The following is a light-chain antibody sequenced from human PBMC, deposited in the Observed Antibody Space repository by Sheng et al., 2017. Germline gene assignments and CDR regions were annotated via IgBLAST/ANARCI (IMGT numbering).Light chain of an antibody. CDR1: QSVDSY. CDR2: GAS. Sequence: EIVLTQSPGTLSLSPGERATLSCRASQSVDSYLAWYQQKPGQAPRLLIYGASKRATGIPARFSGSGSGTDFTLTISSLDPEDFAVYYCQHRAYFGQGTKLEI. V-gene: IGKV3-11*01. CDR3: QHRAY. J-gene: IGKJ2*01.